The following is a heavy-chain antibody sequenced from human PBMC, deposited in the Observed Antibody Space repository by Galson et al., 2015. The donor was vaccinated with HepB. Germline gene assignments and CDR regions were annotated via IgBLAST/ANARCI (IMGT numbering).Heavy chain of an antibody. CDR2: ISYDGSNK. CDR3: ARNGGGTAMVSPGGY. D-gene: IGHD5-18*01. Sequence: SLRLSCAASGFTFSSYAMHWVRQAPGKGLEWVAVISYDGSNKYYADSVKGRFTISRDNSKNTLYLQMNSLRAEDTAVYYCARNGGGTAMVSPGGYWGQGTLVTVSS. V-gene: IGHV3-30-3*01. CDR1: GFTFSSYA. J-gene: IGHJ4*02.